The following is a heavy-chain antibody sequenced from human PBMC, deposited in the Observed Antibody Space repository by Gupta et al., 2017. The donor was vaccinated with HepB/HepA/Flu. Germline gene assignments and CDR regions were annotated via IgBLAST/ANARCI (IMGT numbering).Heavy chain of an antibody. CDR1: GGSISSYY. Sequence: QVQLPESGPGLVKPSETLSLTCTVSGGSISSYYWRWNRQPPGKGLEWIGYIYYSGSTNYNPSLKSRVTISVDTSKNQFSLKLSSVTAADTAVYYCARGFTGYCSSTSCFPHYYYYYMDVWGKGTTVTVSS. CDR2: IYYSGST. D-gene: IGHD2-2*01. J-gene: IGHJ6*03. V-gene: IGHV4-59*01. CDR3: ARGFTGYCSSTSCFPHYYYYYMDV.